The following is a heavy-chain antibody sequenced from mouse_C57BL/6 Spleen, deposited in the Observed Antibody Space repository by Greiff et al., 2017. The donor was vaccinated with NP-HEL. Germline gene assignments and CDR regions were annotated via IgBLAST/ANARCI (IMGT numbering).Heavy chain of an antibody. CDR2: ISSGGDYI. CDR1: GFTFSSYA. Sequence: DVHLVESGEGLVKPGGSLKLSCAASGFTFSSYAMSWVRQTPEKRLEWVAYISSGGDYIYYADTVKGRFTISRDNARNTLYLQMSSLKSEDTAMYYCTRFYYGSTLYAMDYWGQGTSVTVSS. J-gene: IGHJ4*01. CDR3: TRFYYGSTLYAMDY. D-gene: IGHD1-1*01. V-gene: IGHV5-9-1*02.